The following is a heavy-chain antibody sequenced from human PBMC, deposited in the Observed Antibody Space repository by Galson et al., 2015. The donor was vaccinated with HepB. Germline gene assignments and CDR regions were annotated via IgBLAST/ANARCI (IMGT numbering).Heavy chain of an antibody. Sequence: SVKVSCKASGYTFTSYAMHWVRQAPGQRLEWMGWINAGNGNTKYSQKFQGRVTITRDTSASTAYMELSSLRSEDTAVYYCARAGWGGVAGLDYWGQGTLVTVSS. CDR3: ARAGWGGVAGLDY. D-gene: IGHD6-19*01. CDR1: GYTFTSYA. V-gene: IGHV1-3*01. CDR2: INAGNGNT. J-gene: IGHJ4*02.